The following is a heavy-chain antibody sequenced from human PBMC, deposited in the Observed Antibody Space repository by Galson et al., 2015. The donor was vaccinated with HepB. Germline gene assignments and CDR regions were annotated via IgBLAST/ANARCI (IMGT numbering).Heavy chain of an antibody. CDR1: GFTFSSYA. CDR2: ISGTGGRQ. V-gene: IGHV3-23*01. D-gene: IGHD1-26*01. Sequence: SLRLSCAASGFTFSSYAVSWVRQAPGKGLDWVSAISGTGGRQYYADSVKGRFTISRDNSKSTLYLQMNSLGAEDTAVYYCARDPSGTYYYDYWGQGTLVTVSS. CDR3: ARDPSGTYYYDY. J-gene: IGHJ4*02.